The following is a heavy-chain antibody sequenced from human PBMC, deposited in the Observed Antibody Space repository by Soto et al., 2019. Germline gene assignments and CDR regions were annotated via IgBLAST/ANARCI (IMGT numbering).Heavy chain of an antibody. CDR1: GFTFSSYV. CDR2: IWYDGSNE. J-gene: IGHJ5*02. V-gene: IGHV3-33*06. Sequence: GGSLRLSCGASGFTFSSYVMHWVRQAPGKGLEWVALIWYDGSNEYYADSVKGRFTISRDNSKNTMFLQMNTLRAEDTAVYYCAKEPCLATWGQGTLVTVAS. CDR3: AKEPCLAT.